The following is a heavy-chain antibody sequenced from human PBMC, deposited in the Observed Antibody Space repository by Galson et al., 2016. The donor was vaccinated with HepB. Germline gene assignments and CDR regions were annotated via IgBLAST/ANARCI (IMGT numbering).Heavy chain of an antibody. CDR3: ARDGLRFLEWLRDGMDV. J-gene: IGHJ6*02. CDR1: GYSFSSYG. Sequence: SVKVSCKASGYSFSSYGISWVRQAPGQGLVWLGGISTFNGYTKYAQKLQGRVTMTTDTSTSTAYMELRSLRSDDTAVYYCARDGLRFLEWLRDGMDVWGQGTTVTVSS. V-gene: IGHV1-18*04. CDR2: ISTFNGYT. D-gene: IGHD3-3*01.